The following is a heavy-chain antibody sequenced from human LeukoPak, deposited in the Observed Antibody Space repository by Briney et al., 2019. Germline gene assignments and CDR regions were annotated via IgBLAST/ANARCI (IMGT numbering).Heavy chain of an antibody. J-gene: IGHJ4*02. CDR2: AYPSGST. V-gene: IGHV4-59*01. D-gene: IGHD1-26*01. Sequence: SETLSLTCTVSGASISSNYWSWIRQPPGKGLEWIGYAYPSGSTNYNPSLKSRVTISVDMSKNQFSLKLSSVTTADTAVYYCARAGGSWQFDYWGQGTLVTVSS. CDR3: ARAGGSWQFDY. CDR1: GASISSNY.